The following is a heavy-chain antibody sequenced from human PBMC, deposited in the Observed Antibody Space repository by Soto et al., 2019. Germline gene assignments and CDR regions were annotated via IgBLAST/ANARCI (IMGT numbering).Heavy chain of an antibody. J-gene: IGHJ4*02. CDR1: GYSFASYW. CDR3: ARQIYDSDTGPNFQYYFDS. D-gene: IGHD3-22*01. Sequence: GESLKISCKGPGYSFASYWITWVRQKPGKGLEWMGRIDPSDSQTYYSPSFRGHVTISVTKSTTTVFLQWSSLRASDTAMYYCARQIYDSDTGPNFQYYFDSWGQGTPVTVSS. CDR2: IDPSDSQT. V-gene: IGHV5-10-1*01.